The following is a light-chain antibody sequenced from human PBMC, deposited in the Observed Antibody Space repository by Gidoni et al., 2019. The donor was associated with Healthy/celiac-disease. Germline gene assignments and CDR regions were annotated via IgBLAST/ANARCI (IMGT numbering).Light chain of an antibody. J-gene: IGKJ1*01. CDR2: AAS. Sequence: DIQMTQSPSSLSASVRDRVTLTCRASQSISSYLNWYQQQPGKAPKLLIYAASSLQSGVPSRFSGSGSGTDFTLTISSLQPEDFATYYCQQSYSTPVTFGQGTKVEIK. CDR1: QSISSY. V-gene: IGKV1-39*01. CDR3: QQSYSTPVT.